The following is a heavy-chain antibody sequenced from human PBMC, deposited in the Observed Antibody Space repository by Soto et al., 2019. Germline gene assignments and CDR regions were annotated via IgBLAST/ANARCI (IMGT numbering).Heavy chain of an antibody. CDR3: ARGGGVGVAGSAAFDM. Sequence: QLHLVQSGAVVKKPGASVTVSCSASGYPVTAYYMHWVRQAPGRGLEWMGGINPATGAAKYTQTFQGRVTMARDTSTSTVFMEPGRLTSEDTAVFYLARGGGVGVAGSAAFDMWGQGTLVTVSS. D-gene: IGHD3-3*01. V-gene: IGHV1-2*02. J-gene: IGHJ3*02. CDR1: GYPVTAYY. CDR2: INPATGAA.